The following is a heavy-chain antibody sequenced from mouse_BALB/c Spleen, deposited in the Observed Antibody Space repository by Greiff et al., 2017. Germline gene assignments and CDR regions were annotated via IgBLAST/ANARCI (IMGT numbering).Heavy chain of an antibody. CDR1: GFSLTSYG. CDR2: IWAGGST. Sequence: VQVVESGPGLVAPSQSLSITCTVSGFSLTSYGVHWVRQPPGKGLEWLGVIWAGGSTNYNSALMSRLSISKDNSKSQVFLKMNSLQTDDTAMYYCARERSMENGYYVSYWYFDVWGAGTTVTVSS. D-gene: IGHD2-3*01. J-gene: IGHJ1*01. CDR3: ARERSMENGYYVSYWYFDV. V-gene: IGHV2-9*02.